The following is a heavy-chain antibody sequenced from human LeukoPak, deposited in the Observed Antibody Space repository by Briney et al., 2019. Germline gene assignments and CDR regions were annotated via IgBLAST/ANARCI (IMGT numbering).Heavy chain of an antibody. CDR2: INPSCGST. J-gene: IGHJ4*02. CDR1: GGTFSSYA. CDR3: ARGQGPQDSSSWYWGVSSDY. Sequence: ASVKVSCKASGGTFSSYAISWVRQAPGQGLEWMGIINPSCGSTSYAQKFQGRVTMTRDMSTSTVYMELSSLRSEDTAVYYCARGQGPQDSSSWYWGVSSDYWGQGTLVTVSS. D-gene: IGHD6-13*01. V-gene: IGHV1-46*01.